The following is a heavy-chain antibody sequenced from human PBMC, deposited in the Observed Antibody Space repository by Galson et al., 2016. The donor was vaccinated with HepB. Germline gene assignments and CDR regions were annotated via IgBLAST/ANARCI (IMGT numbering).Heavy chain of an antibody. CDR1: GLTFDDHG. V-gene: IGHV3-43*02. CDR2: ISGDGGNT. J-gene: IGHJ6*02. D-gene: IGHD3-3*01. Sequence: SLRLSCAASGLTFDDHGMHWVRQAPGKGLEWVALISGDGGNTYYADSVKGRFTISRVNRQNSLYMQMNSLRTEDTALYYCAKEEVWSGYYFYYGIDVWGQGTMVTVSS. CDR3: AKEEVWSGYYFYYGIDV.